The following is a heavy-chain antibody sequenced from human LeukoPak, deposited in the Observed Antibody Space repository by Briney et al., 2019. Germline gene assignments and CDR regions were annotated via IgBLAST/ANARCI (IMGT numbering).Heavy chain of an antibody. V-gene: IGHV3-74*01. Sequence: GGSLRLSCAASGFTFSTYWMHWVRQAPGQGLVWVSRINSDGSSTTYADSVKGRFTISRDNAKNTLFLQMNRLRAEDMAVYYCARDRLAVMDYWGQGTLVTVSS. CDR1: GFTFSTYW. J-gene: IGHJ4*02. D-gene: IGHD3-9*01. CDR2: INSDGSST. CDR3: ARDRLAVMDY.